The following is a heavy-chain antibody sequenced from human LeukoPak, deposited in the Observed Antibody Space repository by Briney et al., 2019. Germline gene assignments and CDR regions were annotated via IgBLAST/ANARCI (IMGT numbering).Heavy chain of an antibody. J-gene: IGHJ4*02. CDR1: GGSISNGNW. CDR3: ATRSPLVNAIL. V-gene: IGHV4/OR15-8*02. Sequence: SETLSLTRFVSGGSISNGNWCTWVRQPPGKGLEWIGEIYHTGTTNYNASLESRVTISIDESNNRFSLNLRSLTAADTAIYYCATRSPLVNAILWGQGTLVTVSS. D-gene: IGHD1-26*01. CDR2: IYHTGTT.